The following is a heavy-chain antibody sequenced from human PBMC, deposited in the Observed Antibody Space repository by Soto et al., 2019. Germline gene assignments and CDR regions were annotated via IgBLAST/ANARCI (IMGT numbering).Heavy chain of an antibody. CDR2: ISSSSSYI. Sequence: EVQLVESGGGLVKPGGSLRLSCAASGFTFSRYSINWVRQAPGKGLELVSSISSSSSYIYYADSVKGRFTISRDNAKNSLYLQMNSLRAEDTAVYYCARSPGSSSRQHGGYYYYGMDVWGQGTTVTVSS. D-gene: IGHD6-13*01. J-gene: IGHJ6*02. V-gene: IGHV3-21*01. CDR1: GFTFSRYS. CDR3: ARSPGSSSRQHGGYYYYGMDV.